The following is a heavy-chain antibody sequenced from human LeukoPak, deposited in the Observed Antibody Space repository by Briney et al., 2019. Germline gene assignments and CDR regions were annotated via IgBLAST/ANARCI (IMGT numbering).Heavy chain of an antibody. CDR1: GFTFSSYA. V-gene: IGHV3-64*01. CDR2: ISSNGGST. D-gene: IGHD3-16*01. J-gene: IGHJ4*02. CDR3: ARAFGDWGSYYFDY. Sequence: GGSLRLSCAASGFTFSSYAMHWVRQAPGKGLEYVSAISSNGGSTYYANSVKGRFTISRDNSKNTLYLQMGSLRAEDMAVYYCARAFGDWGSYYFDYWGQGTLVTVSS.